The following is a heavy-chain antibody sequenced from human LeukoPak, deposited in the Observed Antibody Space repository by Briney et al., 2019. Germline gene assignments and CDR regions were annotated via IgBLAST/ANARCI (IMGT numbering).Heavy chain of an antibody. CDR2: MNPNSGNT. CDR1: GGTFSSYA. Sequence: ASVKVSCKASGGTFSSYAISWVRQATGQGLEWMGWMNPNSGNTGYAQKFQGRVTMTRNTSISTAYMELSSLRSEDTAVYYCARGKSPGYYYYGMDVWGQGTTVTVSS. CDR3: ARGKSPGYYYYGMDV. D-gene: IGHD3-10*01. V-gene: IGHV1-8*02. J-gene: IGHJ6*02.